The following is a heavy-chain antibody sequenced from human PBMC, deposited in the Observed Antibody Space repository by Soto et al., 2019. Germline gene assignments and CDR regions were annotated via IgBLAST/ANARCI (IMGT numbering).Heavy chain of an antibody. CDR2: IYYSGMT. CDR3: ARDSSGPGYSYGKFDY. Sequence: SETLSLTCTVSGASVSTGGYFWTWIRQHPGKGREWIGNIYYSGMTYYNPSLRGRVSISLDPSESQFSLKLNSVTAADTAVYYCARDSSGPGYSYGKFDYWGQGALVTVSS. CDR1: GASVSTGGYF. J-gene: IGHJ4*02. D-gene: IGHD5-18*01. V-gene: IGHV4-31*03.